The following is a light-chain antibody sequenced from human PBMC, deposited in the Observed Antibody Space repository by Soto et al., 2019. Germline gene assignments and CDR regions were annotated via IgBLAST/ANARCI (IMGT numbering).Light chain of an antibody. V-gene: IGKV1-8*01. CDR2: KAS. J-gene: IGKJ1*01. CDR1: QGISSY. Sequence: IRMTQSPSSLSASTGDRVTITCRASQGISSYLAWYQQKPGKAPKLLIYKASTLKSGVPSRFTGSGSGTDFTLTISSLQPEDFATYYCQQSYSTPRTFGQGTKVDIK. CDR3: QQSYSTPRT.